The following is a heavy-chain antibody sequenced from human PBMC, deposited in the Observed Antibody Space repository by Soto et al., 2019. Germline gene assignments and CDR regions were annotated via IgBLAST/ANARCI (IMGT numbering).Heavy chain of an antibody. J-gene: IGHJ5*02. CDR3: ARVGPARYYYGSSGHNWFDP. D-gene: IGHD3-22*01. CDR2: INPNSGGT. V-gene: IGHV1-2*02. CDR1: GYTFTGYY. Sequence: SCKASGYTFTGYYMHWVRQAPGQGLEWMGWINPNSGGTNYAQKFQGRVTMTRDTSISTAYMELSRLRSDDTAVYYCARVGPARYYYGSSGHNWFDPWGQETLVTVSS.